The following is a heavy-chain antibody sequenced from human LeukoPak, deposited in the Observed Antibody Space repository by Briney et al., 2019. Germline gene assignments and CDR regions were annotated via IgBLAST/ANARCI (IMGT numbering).Heavy chain of an antibody. Sequence: SQTLSLTCTVSGGSISRRGYYLSWIRQHPGKGLEWIGYIYYSGSTYYNPSLKSRLTISVDTSKNQFSLKLSSVTSGTTTAFYCPRGGYWSGGSCYLTWFDPWGQGTLVTVSS. V-gene: IGHV4-31*03. CDR1: GGSISRRGYY. J-gene: IGHJ5*02. CDR2: IYYSGST. D-gene: IGHD2-15*01. CDR3: PRGGYWSGGSCYLTWFDP.